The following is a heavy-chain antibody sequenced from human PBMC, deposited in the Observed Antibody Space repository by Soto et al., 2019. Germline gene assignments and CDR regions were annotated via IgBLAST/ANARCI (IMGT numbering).Heavy chain of an antibody. V-gene: IGHV4-4*02. D-gene: IGHD3-16*01. J-gene: IGHJ6*02. CDR3: ARDGGSNYYGMDV. Sequence: QVQLQESGPGLVKSSGTLSLTCAISGGSISSYTWWSWVRQSPGKGLECIGETYHTGSTHYNPALQSRVTTSVDKAKNQFSLRLSPVTAADTAVYYCARDGGSNYYGMDVWGQGTTVTVSS. CDR1: GGSISSYTW. CDR2: TYHTGST.